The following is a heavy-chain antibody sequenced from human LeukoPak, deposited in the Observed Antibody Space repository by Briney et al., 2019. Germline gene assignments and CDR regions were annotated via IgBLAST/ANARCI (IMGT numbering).Heavy chain of an antibody. CDR2: IRSSGNYI. CDR1: RFTFSSYS. V-gene: IGHV3-21*01. CDR3: ARDSIQQQLVLEDRGYPYYFEH. D-gene: IGHD6-13*01. Sequence: GGSLRLSCAASRFTFSSYSMNWVRQAPGKGLEWVSSIRSSGNYIYYADSVKGRFTISRDNAKNSLYLQMNSLRAEDTAVYYCARDSIQQQLVLEDRGYPYYFEHWGQETLVTVSS. J-gene: IGHJ4*02.